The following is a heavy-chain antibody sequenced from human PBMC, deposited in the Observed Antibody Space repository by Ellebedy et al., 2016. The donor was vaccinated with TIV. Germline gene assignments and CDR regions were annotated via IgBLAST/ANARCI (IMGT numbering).Heavy chain of an antibody. CDR1: GYTFTGYY. CDR3: ASTERFLEFYGMDV. D-gene: IGHD3-3*01. CDR2: INPNSGGT. V-gene: IGHV1-2*02. Sequence: ASVKVSXXASGYTFTGYYMHWVRQAPGQGLEWMGWINPNSGGTNYAQKFQGRVTMTRDTSISTAYMELSRLRSDDTAVYYCASTERFLEFYGMDVWGQGTTVTVSS. J-gene: IGHJ6*02.